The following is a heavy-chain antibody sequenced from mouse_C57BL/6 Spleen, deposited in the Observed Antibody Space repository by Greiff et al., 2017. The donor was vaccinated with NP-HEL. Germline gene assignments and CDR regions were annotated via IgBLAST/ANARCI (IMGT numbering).Heavy chain of an antibody. J-gene: IGHJ1*03. CDR1: GYTFTSYW. Sequence: QVQLKQSGAELVRPGSSVKLSCKASGYTFTSYWMHWVKQRPIQGLEWIGNIDPSDSETHYNQKFKDKATLTVDKSSSTAYMQLSSLTSEDSAVYYCASGGYWYFDVWGTGTTVTVSS. V-gene: IGHV1-52*01. CDR3: ASGGYWYFDV. CDR2: IDPSDSET.